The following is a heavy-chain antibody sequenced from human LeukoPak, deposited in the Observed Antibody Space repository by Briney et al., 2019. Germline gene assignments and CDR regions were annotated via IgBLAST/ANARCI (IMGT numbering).Heavy chain of an antibody. CDR2: IYHTATT. CDR1: GFSISSGYY. D-gene: IGHD6-19*01. CDR3: ARSGAVAGLDAFDI. V-gene: IGHV4-38-2*01. Sequence: PSETLSLTCAVSGFSISSGYYWGGSRQPQGKGREGIGSIYHTATTYYNPSLHRRVTISVATSKHHFSLKMSSVTAADTAVYYCARSGAVAGLDAFDIWGQGTMVTVSS. J-gene: IGHJ3*02.